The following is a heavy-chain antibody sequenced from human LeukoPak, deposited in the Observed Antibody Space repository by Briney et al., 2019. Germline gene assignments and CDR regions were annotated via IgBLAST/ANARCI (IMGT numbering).Heavy chain of an antibody. CDR3: ARHGSGSYYNFFDY. CDR2: IYYNGNT. J-gene: IGHJ4*02. CDR1: GGSISSYY. V-gene: IGHV4-59*05. D-gene: IGHD1-26*01. Sequence: ASETLFLTCTVSGGSISSYYWSWFRQPPGKGLEWIGSIYYNGNTHYNPSLKSRVTISVDTSKNQFSLKLSSVTAADGGVYYCARHGSGSYYNFFDYWGQGTLVTVSS.